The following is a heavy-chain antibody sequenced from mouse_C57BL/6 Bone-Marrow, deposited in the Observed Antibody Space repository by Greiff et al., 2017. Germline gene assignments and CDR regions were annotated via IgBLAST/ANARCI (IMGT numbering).Heavy chain of an antibody. CDR3: ARGGMSDGYYGDFDV. D-gene: IGHD2-3*01. J-gene: IGHJ1*03. CDR1: GYTFTSYW. CDR2: IDPNSGGT. Sequence: VKLVESGAELVKPGASVKLSCKASGYTFTSYWMHWVKQRPGRGLEWIGRIDPNSGGTKYNEKFKSKATLTVDKPSSTAYMQLSSLTSEDSAVYYCARGGMSDGYYGDFDVWGTGTTVTVSS. V-gene: IGHV1-72*01.